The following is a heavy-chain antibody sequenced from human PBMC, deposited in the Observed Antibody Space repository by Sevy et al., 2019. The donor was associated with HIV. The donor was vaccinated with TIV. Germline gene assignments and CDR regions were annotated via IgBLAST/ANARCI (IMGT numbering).Heavy chain of an antibody. V-gene: IGHV3-23*01. CDR3: AKDRVSGAYYTGDFDY. CDR1: GFTFRTYA. CDR2: MSGSGGDT. J-gene: IGHJ4*01. Sequence: GGFLRLSCAASGFTFRTYAMTWVRQAPGKGLEWVSVMSGSGGDTYYADAVKGRFTISRDNSNNTLYLQMNSLRAEDTAVYYCAKDRVSGAYYTGDFDYWGHGTLVTVSS. D-gene: IGHD3-3*01.